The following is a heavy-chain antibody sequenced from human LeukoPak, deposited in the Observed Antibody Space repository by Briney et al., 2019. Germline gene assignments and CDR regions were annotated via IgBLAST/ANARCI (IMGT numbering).Heavy chain of an antibody. CDR2: IDNDGSTT. Sequence: GGSLRLSCAASGFTFSSYWMHWVRQAPGKGLVWVSRIDNDGSTTYYTDSVKGRFTISRDNAKNTLYLQMNSLRAEDTAVYYCLRGGNDCWGQGTLVTVSS. V-gene: IGHV3-74*01. J-gene: IGHJ4*02. CDR1: GFTFSSYW. D-gene: IGHD6-25*01. CDR3: LRGGNDC.